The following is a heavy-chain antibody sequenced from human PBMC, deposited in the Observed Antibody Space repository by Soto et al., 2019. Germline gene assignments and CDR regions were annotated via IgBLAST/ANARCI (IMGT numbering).Heavy chain of an antibody. CDR2: ISYDGSNK. CDR3: AKTGGEGMVAAPFDY. CDR1: GFTFSSYG. D-gene: IGHD1-26*01. J-gene: IGHJ4*02. V-gene: IGHV3-30*18. Sequence: HPGGSLRLSCAASGFTFSSYGMHWVRQAPGKGLEWVAVISYDGSNKYYADSVKGRFTISRDNSKNTLYLQMNSLRAEDTAVYYCAKTGGEGMVAAPFDYWGQGTLVTVSS.